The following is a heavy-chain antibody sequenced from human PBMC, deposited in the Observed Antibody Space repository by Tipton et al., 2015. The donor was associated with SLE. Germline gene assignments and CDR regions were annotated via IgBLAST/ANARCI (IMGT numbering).Heavy chain of an antibody. D-gene: IGHD6-19*01. CDR1: GGSISSSSYY. CDR3: ARDKHSSGWDAFDI. V-gene: IGHV4-39*07. J-gene: IGHJ3*02. CDR2: IYYSGST. Sequence: TLSLICTVSGGSISSSSYYWGWIRQPPGKGLEWIGSIYYSGSTYYNPSLKSRVTISVDTSKNQFSLKLSSVTAADTAVYYCARDKHSSGWDAFDIWGQGTMVTVSS.